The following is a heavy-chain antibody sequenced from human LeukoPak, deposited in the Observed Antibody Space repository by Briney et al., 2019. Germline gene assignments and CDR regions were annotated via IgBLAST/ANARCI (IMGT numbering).Heavy chain of an antibody. D-gene: IGHD1-26*01. J-gene: IGHJ4*02. Sequence: GGSLRLSCAPSGFTFSWDWMNWVRQAPGKGLVWVSRISSDGSDTTYADSVKGRFTISRDNARNTVYLQMNSLRDGDTAVYYCTREGAAVGNYWGQGTLVTVSS. V-gene: IGHV3-74*01. CDR2: ISSDGSDT. CDR3: TREGAAVGNY. CDR1: GFTFSWDW.